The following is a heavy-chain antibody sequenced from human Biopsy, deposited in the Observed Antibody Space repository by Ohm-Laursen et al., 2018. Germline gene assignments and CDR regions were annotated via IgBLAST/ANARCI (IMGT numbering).Heavy chain of an antibody. CDR3: AKHGSGWTGDDALHI. CDR2: ISYSGST. CDR1: GGSISGSS. V-gene: IGHV4-59*08. J-gene: IGHJ3*02. D-gene: IGHD6-19*01. Sequence: SDTLSLTCPVSGGSISGSSWSWIRQAPGRGLEWVGYISYSGSTSNNPSLKSRITISVDTSKNQISLKVTSVPAADTAVYYCAKHGSGWTGDDALHIWGQGTMVTVSS.